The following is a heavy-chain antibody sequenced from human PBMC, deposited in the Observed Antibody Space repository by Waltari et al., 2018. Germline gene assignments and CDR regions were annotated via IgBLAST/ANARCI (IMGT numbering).Heavy chain of an antibody. D-gene: IGHD3-10*01. J-gene: IGHJ4*02. CDR1: GGSISSSSYY. Sequence: QLQLQESGPGLVKPSETLSLTCTVSGGSISSSSYYWGWIRLPPGKGLEWIGSIYYSGSTYYNPSLKSRVTISVDTSKNQFSLKLSSVTAADTAVYYCATAYGSGSYGGFDYWGQGTLVTVSS. CDR2: IYYSGST. CDR3: ATAYGSGSYGGFDY. V-gene: IGHV4-39*01.